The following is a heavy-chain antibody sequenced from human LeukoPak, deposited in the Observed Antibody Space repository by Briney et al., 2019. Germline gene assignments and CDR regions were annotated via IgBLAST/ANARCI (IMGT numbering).Heavy chain of an antibody. CDR2: ISWNSGSI. Sequence: AGGSLRLSCAASGFTFDDYAMHWVRQAPGEGLEWVSGISWNSGSIGYADSVKGRFTISRDNAKNSLYLQMNSLRAEDMALYYCAKGGYCSSTSCYLDYWGQGTRVTVSS. J-gene: IGHJ4*02. D-gene: IGHD2-2*01. V-gene: IGHV3-9*03. CDR3: AKGGYCSSTSCYLDY. CDR1: GFTFDDYA.